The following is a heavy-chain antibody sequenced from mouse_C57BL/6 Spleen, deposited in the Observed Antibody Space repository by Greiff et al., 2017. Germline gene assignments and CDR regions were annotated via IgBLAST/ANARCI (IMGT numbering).Heavy chain of an antibody. CDR3: ARNYYGSSSAWFAY. D-gene: IGHD1-1*01. CDR1: GYTFTSYG. V-gene: IGHV1-81*01. CDR2: IYPRSGNT. Sequence: VKLQQSGAELARPGASVKLSCKASGYTFTSYGISWVKQRTGQGLEWIGEIYPRSGNTYYNEKFKGKATLTADKASSTAYMELRSLTSEDSAVYFCARNYYGSSSAWFAYWGQGTLVTVSA. J-gene: IGHJ3*01.